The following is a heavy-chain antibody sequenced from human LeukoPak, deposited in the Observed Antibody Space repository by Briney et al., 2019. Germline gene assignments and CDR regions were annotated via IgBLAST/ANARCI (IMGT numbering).Heavy chain of an antibody. V-gene: IGHV1-2*02. Sequence: GASVKVSCKASGYTFTGYYMHWVRQAPGQGLEWMGWINPNSGGTNYAQKFQGRVTMTRDTSISTAYMELSRLRFDDTAVYYCARDRGIVATIITYYFDYWGQGTLVTVSS. CDR1: GYTFTGYY. D-gene: IGHD5-12*01. CDR2: INPNSGGT. CDR3: ARDRGIVATIITYYFDY. J-gene: IGHJ4*02.